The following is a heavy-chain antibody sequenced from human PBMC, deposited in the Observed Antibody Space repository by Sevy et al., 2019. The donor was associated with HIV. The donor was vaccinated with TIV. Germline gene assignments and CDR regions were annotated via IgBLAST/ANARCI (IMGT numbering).Heavy chain of an antibody. CDR2: INQDGSQK. CDR1: GFTFFNAW. Sequence: GGSLRLSCSTSGFTFFNAWMSWVRQAPGKGLEWVANINQDGSQKYYVDSVKGRFTVSRDTAKNSLYLQMNSLRAEDTAVYYCARAIAAAASYWGQGTLVTVSS. CDR3: ARAIAAAASY. D-gene: IGHD6-25*01. V-gene: IGHV3-7*01. J-gene: IGHJ4*02.